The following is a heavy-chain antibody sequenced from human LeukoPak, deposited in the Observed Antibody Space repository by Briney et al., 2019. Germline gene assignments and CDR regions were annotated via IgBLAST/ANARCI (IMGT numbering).Heavy chain of an antibody. V-gene: IGHV4-4*02. CDR3: ARSEDDYGDYGAVDY. Sequence: PSGTLSLTCAVSGGSISSSNWWSWVRQPPGKGLEWIGEIYHSGSTNYNPSPKSRVTISVDKSKNQFSLKLSSVTAADTAVYYCARSEDDYGDYGAVDYWGQGTLVTVSS. CDR1: GGSISSSNW. J-gene: IGHJ4*02. CDR2: IYHSGST. D-gene: IGHD4-17*01.